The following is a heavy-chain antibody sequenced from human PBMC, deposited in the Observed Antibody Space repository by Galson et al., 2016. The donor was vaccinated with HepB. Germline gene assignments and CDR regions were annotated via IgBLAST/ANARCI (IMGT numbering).Heavy chain of an antibody. V-gene: IGHV4-59*01. D-gene: IGHD3-22*01. CDR2: LYYSETT. Sequence: SETLSLTCTVSGGSISNFHWSWIRQPPGKGLEWIGYLYYSETTNYNPSLKSRVTISIDTANNQVSLKLRSVTAADTAVYFCARGITMIVVEPAHWYFDLWSRGTLVTVSS. CDR1: GGSISNFH. CDR3: ARGITMIVVEPAHWYFDL. J-gene: IGHJ2*01.